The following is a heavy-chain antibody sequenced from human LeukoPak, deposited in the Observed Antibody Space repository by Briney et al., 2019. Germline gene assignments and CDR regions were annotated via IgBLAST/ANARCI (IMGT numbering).Heavy chain of an antibody. CDR2: ISGSGGGT. V-gene: IGHV3-23*01. Sequence: GGSLRLSCAASGFTFSSYAMSWVRQAPGKGLEWVSAISGSGGGTYYADSVKGRFTISRDNSKNTLYLQMNSLRAEDTAVYYCAKGSPVLRYFDWFLDGYYFDYWGQGTLVTVSS. D-gene: IGHD3-9*01. CDR3: AKGSPVLRYFDWFLDGYYFDY. J-gene: IGHJ4*02. CDR1: GFTFSSYA.